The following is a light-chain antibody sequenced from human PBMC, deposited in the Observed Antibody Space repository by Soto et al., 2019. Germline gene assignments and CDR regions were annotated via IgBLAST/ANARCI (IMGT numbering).Light chain of an antibody. Sequence: EIVLTQSPGTLSLSPGERATVSCRSSESVSSSYLAWYQQKPGQAPRLLIHGASTRAPGFPARFSGSGSGTDFTLTISSLQSEDFAVYYCQQYNNWPWTFGQGTKVDIK. CDR2: GAS. J-gene: IGKJ1*01. CDR3: QQYNNWPWT. CDR1: ESVSSSY. V-gene: IGKV3-15*01.